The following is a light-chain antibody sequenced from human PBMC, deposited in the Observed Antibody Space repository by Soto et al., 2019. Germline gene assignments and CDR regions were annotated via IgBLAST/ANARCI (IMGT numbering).Light chain of an antibody. Sequence: QSVLTQPASVSGSPGQSITTSCTGTSSDVGGYNYVSWYQQHPGKAPKLMIYAVTDRPSGVSSRFSGSKSGSTASLTISGLQAEDEADYYCSSYTSSSTLFGTGTKVTVL. V-gene: IGLV2-14*01. J-gene: IGLJ1*01. CDR3: SSYTSSSTL. CDR1: SSDVGGYNY. CDR2: AVT.